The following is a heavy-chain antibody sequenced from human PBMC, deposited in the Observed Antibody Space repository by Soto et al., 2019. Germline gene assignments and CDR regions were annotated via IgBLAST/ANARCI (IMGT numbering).Heavy chain of an antibody. J-gene: IGHJ4*02. V-gene: IGHV3-23*01. Sequence: EVQLLESGGGLVQPGGSLRLSCAASGFTFSSYGMTWVRQAPGKGLEWVSVISASAGTTYYADSVKGRFTISRDNSKNTLYLQMNSLRAEDTAAYYCAKLKWEYQVTQSGVFDFWGQGTLVTVSS. CDR2: ISASAGTT. CDR3: AKLKWEYQVTQSGVFDF. CDR1: GFTFSSYG. D-gene: IGHD1-26*01.